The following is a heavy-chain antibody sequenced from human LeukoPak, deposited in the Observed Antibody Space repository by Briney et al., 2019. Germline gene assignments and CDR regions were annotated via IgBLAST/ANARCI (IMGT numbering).Heavy chain of an antibody. V-gene: IGHV3-23*01. CDR2: ISGSGGST. J-gene: IGHJ1*01. CDR1: GVTYSSYA. CDR3: AKDGGVVVIATAEYFQH. Sequence: GGSLRLSCAASGVTYSSYAMNWVRQAPGQGLEWVSGISGSGGSTYYADSVKGRFTISRDNSQNTVYLQMNSLRAEDTAVYYCAKDGGVVVIATAEYFQHWGQGTLVTVSS. D-gene: IGHD2-21*01.